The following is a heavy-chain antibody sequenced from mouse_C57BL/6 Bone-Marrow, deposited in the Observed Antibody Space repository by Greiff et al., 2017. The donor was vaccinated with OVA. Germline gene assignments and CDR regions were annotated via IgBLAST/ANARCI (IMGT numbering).Heavy chain of an antibody. CDR2: IHPSDSYT. Sequence: QVQLQQPGAGLVKPGASVKVSCPASGYTFTSYSMPWVRQRPGQGLEWLAKIHPSDSYTNYTQNFKGQATLTVDNSSNTAYLQLSSLTSEDSAVYYCAILLLFAYWGQGTLVTVSA. V-gene: IGHV1-74*01. CDR1: GYTFTSYS. D-gene: IGHD2-10*01. CDR3: AILLLFAY. J-gene: IGHJ3*01.